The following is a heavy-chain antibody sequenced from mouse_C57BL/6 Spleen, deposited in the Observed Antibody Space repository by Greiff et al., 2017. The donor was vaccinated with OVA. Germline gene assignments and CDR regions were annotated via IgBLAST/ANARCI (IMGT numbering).Heavy chain of an antibody. V-gene: IGHV10-1*01. CDR2: IRSKSNNYAT. CDR1: GFSFNTYA. CDR3: VRHGGGFDY. Sequence: DAGGGLVQPKGSLKLSCAASGFSFNTYAMNWVRQAPGKGLEWVARIRSKSNNYATYYADSVKDRFTISRDDSESMLYLQMNNLKTEDTAMYYCVRHGGGFDYWGQGTTLTVSS. J-gene: IGHJ2*01.